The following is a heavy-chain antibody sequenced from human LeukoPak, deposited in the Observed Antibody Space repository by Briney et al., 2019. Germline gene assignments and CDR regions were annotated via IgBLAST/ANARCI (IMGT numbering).Heavy chain of an antibody. V-gene: IGHV3-21*01. CDR2: ISSSSSYI. J-gene: IGHJ5*02. Sequence: PGGSLRLSCAASGFTFSSYSMNWVRQAPGKGLEWVSSISSSSSYIYYADSVKGRFTISRDNAKNSLYLQVNSLRAEDTAVYYCARYVVVPATAFDPWGQGTLATVSS. D-gene: IGHD2-2*01. CDR3: ARYVVVPATAFDP. CDR1: GFTFSSYS.